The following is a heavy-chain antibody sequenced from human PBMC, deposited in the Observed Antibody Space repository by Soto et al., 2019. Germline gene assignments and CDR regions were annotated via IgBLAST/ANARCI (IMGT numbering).Heavy chain of an antibody. V-gene: IGHV3-7*01. J-gene: IGHJ6*03. CDR1: GFTFSSYW. CDR2: IKEDGSEK. D-gene: IGHD5-12*01. CDR3: ADSGSYTDV. Sequence: EVQLVESGGGLVQPGGSLRLSCAASGFTFSSYWMTWVRQAPGKGLEWVANIKEDGSEKYYVDSGKGRFTISRDNAKNSVYLQMNSLRAEDTAVYYCADSGSYTDVWGKGTTVTVSS.